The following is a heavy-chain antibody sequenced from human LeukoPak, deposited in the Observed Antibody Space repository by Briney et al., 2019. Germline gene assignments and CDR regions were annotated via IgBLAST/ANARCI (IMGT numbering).Heavy chain of an antibody. CDR3: ARGGDYGDLRYFDY. V-gene: IGHV4-59*01. CDR1: GGSINNYY. Sequence: PSETLSLTCTVSGGSINNYYWSWIRQPPGKGLEWIGYIYYRGSTNYNPSLKSRVTFSVDTSKYQFSLKLNSVTAADTAVYYCARGGDYGDLRYFDYWGQGTLVTVSS. J-gene: IGHJ4*02. D-gene: IGHD4-17*01. CDR2: IYYRGST.